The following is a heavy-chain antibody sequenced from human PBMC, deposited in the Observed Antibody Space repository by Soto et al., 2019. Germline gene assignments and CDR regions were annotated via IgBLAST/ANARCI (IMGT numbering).Heavy chain of an antibody. D-gene: IGHD3-10*01. Sequence: VQLQASGPGLVTPSETMSLTCTVSGGSVSRGSSYWSWIRQPPWRRLEWIGYIYYSGSTNSNPSLKSRVTISVDTSKSQFSRKLSSVTAAYTAVYYCARVVLSDGSGSHLYYWGQGTLVIFYS. J-gene: IGHJ4*02. V-gene: IGHV4-61*01. CDR2: IYYSGST. CDR1: GGSVSRGSSY. CDR3: ARVVLSDGSGSHLYY.